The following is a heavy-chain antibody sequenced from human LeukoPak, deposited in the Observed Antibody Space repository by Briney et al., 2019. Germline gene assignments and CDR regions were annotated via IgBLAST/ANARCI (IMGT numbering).Heavy chain of an antibody. Sequence: GGSLRLSCAASEFTFSTYWMSWVRQAPGKGLEWVANIKQDGSEKYYVDSVRGRFTISRDNAKNSLYLQMNSLRAEDTAVYYCARDGVYSTSSADLWGQGTLVTVFS. CDR1: EFTFSTYW. J-gene: IGHJ5*02. V-gene: IGHV3-7*01. CDR3: ARDGVYSTSSADL. CDR2: IKQDGSEK. D-gene: IGHD6-6*01.